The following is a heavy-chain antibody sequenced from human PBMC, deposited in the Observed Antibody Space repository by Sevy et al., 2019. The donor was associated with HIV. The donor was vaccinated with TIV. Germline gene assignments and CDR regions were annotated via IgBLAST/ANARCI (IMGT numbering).Heavy chain of an antibody. CDR2: ISGSGGAT. CDR3: AKNSSTWYGYFQH. CDR1: GFTFSTYA. V-gene: IGHV3-23*01. D-gene: IGHD6-13*01. J-gene: IGHJ1*01. Sequence: GGSLRLSCAASGFTFSTYAISWVRQAPGKGLEWVSAISGSGGATYYADSVKGRFTISRDNSKNTLYLQMNSLRVEDTAVYYCAKNSSTWYGYFQHWGLGTLVTVSS.